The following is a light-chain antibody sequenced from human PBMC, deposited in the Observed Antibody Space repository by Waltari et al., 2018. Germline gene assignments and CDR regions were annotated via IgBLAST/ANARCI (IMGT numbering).Light chain of an antibody. CDR1: TSDVGGYNY. V-gene: IGLV2-14*03. CDR3: CSYVSSSTLGV. CDR2: DVS. Sequence: QSALTQPASVSGSHGQSINISCPGTTSDVGGYNYVSWYQQHSGKAPKVIIFDVSDRPSGVSSRFSGSKSGNTASLTISGLQAEDEADYYCCSYVSSSTLGVFGGGTKLTVL. J-gene: IGLJ2*01.